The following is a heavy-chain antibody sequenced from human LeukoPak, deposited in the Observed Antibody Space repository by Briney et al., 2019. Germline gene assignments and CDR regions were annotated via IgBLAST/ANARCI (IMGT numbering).Heavy chain of an antibody. V-gene: IGHV3-30*18. J-gene: IGHJ4*02. CDR3: AKDQQVGAAAYYFDS. D-gene: IGHD2-2*01. CDR1: GFTFSRYG. Sequence: GSLRLSCAASGFTFSRYGLHWVRQAPGKGLEWVTVIANDGEDKKYADSVKGRFTISRDNSKSTLYLQMNSLRAEDTGVYYCAKDQQVGAAAYYFDSWGQGTLVTVSS. CDR2: IANDGEDK.